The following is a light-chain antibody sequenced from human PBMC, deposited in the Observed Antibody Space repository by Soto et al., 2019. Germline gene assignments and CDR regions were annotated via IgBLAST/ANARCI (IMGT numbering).Light chain of an antibody. CDR2: KAS. CDR1: QSISSW. CDR3: QQYGT. Sequence: DIQMTQSPSTLSASVGDRVTITCRASQSISSWLAWYQQKPGKAPKLLIYKASSLESGVPSRFSGSGSWTEFTLTISSLQPDDFATYYCQQYGTFGQGTKVEIK. V-gene: IGKV1-5*03. J-gene: IGKJ1*01.